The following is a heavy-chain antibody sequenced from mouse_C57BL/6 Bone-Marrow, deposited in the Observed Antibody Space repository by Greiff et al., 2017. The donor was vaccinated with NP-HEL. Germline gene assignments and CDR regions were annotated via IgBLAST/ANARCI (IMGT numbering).Heavy chain of an antibody. D-gene: IGHD2-5*01. V-gene: IGHV1-19*01. Sequence: VQLQQSGPVLVKPGASVKMSCKASGYTFTDYYMNWVKQSHGKSLEWIGVINPYNGGTSYNQKFKGKATLTVDKSSSTAYMELNSLTSEDSAVYYCARFNYSNYFAYWGQGTLVTVSA. J-gene: IGHJ3*01. CDR3: ARFNYSNYFAY. CDR1: GYTFTDYY. CDR2: INPYNGGT.